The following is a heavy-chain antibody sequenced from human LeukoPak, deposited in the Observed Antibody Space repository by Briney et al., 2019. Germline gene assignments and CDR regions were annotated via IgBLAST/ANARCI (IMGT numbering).Heavy chain of an antibody. CDR1: GGSISGYY. D-gene: IGHD4-11*01. V-gene: IGHV4-59*12. J-gene: IGHJ5*02. CDR3: ARDHPTTVTTLGWFDP. Sequence: PSETLSLTCTVSGGSISGYYWSWIRQPPGKGLEWIGYIHYSGGITYYNPSLKSRVTISVDTSKNQFSLSLSSVTAADTAVYYCARDHPTTVTTLGWFDPWGQGTLVTVSS. CDR2: IHYSGGIT.